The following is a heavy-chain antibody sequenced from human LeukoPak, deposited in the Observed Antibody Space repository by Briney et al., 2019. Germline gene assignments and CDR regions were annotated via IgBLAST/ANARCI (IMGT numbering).Heavy chain of an antibody. J-gene: IGHJ6*02. CDR2: ISAYNGNT. D-gene: IGHD6-19*01. CDR3: ARVSSPVAPQEGGGMDV. CDR1: GYTFTSYG. V-gene: IGHV1-18*01. Sequence: GASVKVSCKASGYTFTSYGISWVRQAPGQGLEWMGWISAYNGNTHYAQKLQGRVTMTTDTSTSTAYMELRSLRSDDTAVYYCARVSSPVAPQEGGGMDVWGQGTTVTVSS.